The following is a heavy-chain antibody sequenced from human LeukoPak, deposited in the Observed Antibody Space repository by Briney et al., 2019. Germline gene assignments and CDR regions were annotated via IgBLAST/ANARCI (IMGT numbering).Heavy chain of an antibody. CDR2: INSYGSST. Sequence: GGSLRLSCAASGFTFSSYRMHWVRQAPGKGLVWVSRINSYGSSTIYADSVKGRFTVSRDNAKNTLYLQMSSLRAEDTAVYYCARSVGKQLAYFDYWGQGALVTVSS. D-gene: IGHD6-13*01. CDR3: ARSVGKQLAYFDY. V-gene: IGHV3-74*01. CDR1: GFTFSSYR. J-gene: IGHJ4*02.